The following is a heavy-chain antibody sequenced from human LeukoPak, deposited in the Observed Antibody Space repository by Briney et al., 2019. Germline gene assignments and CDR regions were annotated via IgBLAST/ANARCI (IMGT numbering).Heavy chain of an antibody. J-gene: IGHJ3*02. D-gene: IGHD3-22*01. Sequence: GASVKVSCKASGYTFTSYGISWVRQAPGQGLEWMGWISAYNGNTNYAQKLQGRVTMTTDTSTSTAYMELRSLRSDDTAVYYCARETGDSSGYYYANDAFDIWGQGTMVTVSS. V-gene: IGHV1-18*01. CDR1: GYTFTSYG. CDR2: ISAYNGNT. CDR3: ARETGDSSGYYYANDAFDI.